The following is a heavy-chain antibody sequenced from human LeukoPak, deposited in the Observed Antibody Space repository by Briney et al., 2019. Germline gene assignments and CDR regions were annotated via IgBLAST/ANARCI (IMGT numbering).Heavy chain of an antibody. CDR2: LNSGNGNT. J-gene: IGHJ4*02. CDR1: GYTFSNYA. Sequence: GASVKFSCKASGYTFSNYAIHWVRQAPGERLEWMGWLNSGNGNTKYSQELQGRVAITRDTSASTAYMELSSLRSDDTAIYYCAREWLSSGDSHYSHWGQGTLVTVSS. CDR3: AREWLSSGDSHYSH. V-gene: IGHV1-3*01. D-gene: IGHD2-15*01.